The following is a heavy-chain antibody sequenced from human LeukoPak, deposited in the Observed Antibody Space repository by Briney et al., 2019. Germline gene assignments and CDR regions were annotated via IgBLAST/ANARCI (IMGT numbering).Heavy chain of an antibody. Sequence: GGSLRLSCAASGFTFSNYAMSWVRQAPGKGLEWVSVISGSGGSTYYADSVKGRFTISRDNSKNTLYLQMNSLRAEDTAVYYCARLYGSGTNAGYYYYMDVWGKGTTVTVSS. CDR3: ARLYGSGTNAGYYYYMDV. J-gene: IGHJ6*03. CDR2: ISGSGGST. CDR1: GFTFSNYA. D-gene: IGHD3-10*01. V-gene: IGHV3-23*01.